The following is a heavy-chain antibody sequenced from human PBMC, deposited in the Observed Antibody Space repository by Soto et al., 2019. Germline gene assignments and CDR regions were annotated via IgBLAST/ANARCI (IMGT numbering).Heavy chain of an antibody. V-gene: IGHV3-48*02. CDR1: GFTFSLYS. Sequence: EVQLVESGGGLVQPGGSLRLSCAASGFTFSLYSMSWVRQAPGKGLEWVSYISRSSTGIHYADSVKGRFTISRDDATNSMHLQMNSRRDGDTAGYYGGRAVTWGLDVWGQGTTVSISS. D-gene: IGHD3-10*01. CDR3: GRAVTWGLDV. CDR2: ISRSSTGI. J-gene: IGHJ6*02.